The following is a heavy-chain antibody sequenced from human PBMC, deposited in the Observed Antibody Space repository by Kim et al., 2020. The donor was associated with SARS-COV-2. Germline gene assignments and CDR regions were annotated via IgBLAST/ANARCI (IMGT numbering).Heavy chain of an antibody. D-gene: IGHD6-6*01. CDR3: TRDAVSYSSSSVGYYGMDV. Sequence: GGSLRLSCTASGFTFGDYAMSWFRQAPGKGLEWVGFIRSKAYGGTTEYAASVKGRFTISRDDSKSIAYLQMNSLKTEDTAVYYCTRDAVSYSSSSVGYYGMDVWGQGTTVTVSS. J-gene: IGHJ6*02. V-gene: IGHV3-49*03. CDR1: GFTFGDYA. CDR2: IRSKAYGGTT.